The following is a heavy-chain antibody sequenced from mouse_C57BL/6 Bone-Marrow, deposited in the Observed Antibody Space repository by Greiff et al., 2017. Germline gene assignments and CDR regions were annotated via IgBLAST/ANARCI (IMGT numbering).Heavy chain of an antibody. CDR3: ARSNYYGSSYWYFDV. J-gene: IGHJ1*03. CDR2: IAPSDSYT. CDR1: GYTFTSYW. Sequence: VQLQQPGAELVRPGTSVKLSCKASGYTFTSYWMQWVKQRAGQGLEWIGVIAPSDSYTNYNQKFKGKATLTVDTSSSTTYMQLSSLSAADSAVYYCARSNYYGSSYWYFDVWGTGARVSVSS. V-gene: IGHV1-59*01. D-gene: IGHD1-1*01.